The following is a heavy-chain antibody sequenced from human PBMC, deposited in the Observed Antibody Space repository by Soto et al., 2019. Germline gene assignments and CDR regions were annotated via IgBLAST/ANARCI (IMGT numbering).Heavy chain of an antibody. D-gene: IGHD6-6*01. CDR1: GFIFSIYD. CDR3: AALEYSSSSGFDY. CDR2: ISYDGSYK. J-gene: IGHJ4*02. V-gene: IGHV3-30*03. Sequence: GGSLRLSCAASGFIFSIYDMHWVRQAPGKGLEWVAVISYDGSYKYFTDSVKGRFTVSRDNSKNTLDLEMNSLRPEDTAVYFCAALEYSSSSGFDYWGQGSMVIVSA.